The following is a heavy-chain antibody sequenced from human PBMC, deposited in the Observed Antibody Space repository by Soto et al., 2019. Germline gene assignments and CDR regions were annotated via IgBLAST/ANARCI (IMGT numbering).Heavy chain of an antibody. CDR2: ISWDGGST. V-gene: IGHV3-43D*03. D-gene: IGHD2-15*01. CDR3: AKDYGYCSGGSCYGFDY. J-gene: IGHJ4*02. Sequence: GGSLRLSCAASGFTFDDYAMHWVRQAPGKGLEWVSLISWDGGSTYYADSVKGRFTISRDNSKNSLYLQMNSLRAEDTALYYCAKDYGYCSGGSCYGFDYWGQGPLVPVSS. CDR1: GFTFDDYA.